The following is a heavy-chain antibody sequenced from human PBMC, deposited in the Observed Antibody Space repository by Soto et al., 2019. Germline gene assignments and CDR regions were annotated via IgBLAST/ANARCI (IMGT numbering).Heavy chain of an antibody. Sequence: SSETLSLTCAVSGFFVSSGNYWGWIRKPPGKGLEWIGSIFHGGNTYYNPSLKSRVTISVDMSKDQFSLKLNSVTAADTAVYYCARARWYDAFDVWGQGTVVTVSS. D-gene: IGHD2-15*01. V-gene: IGHV4-38-2*01. J-gene: IGHJ3*01. CDR2: IFHGGNT. CDR1: GFFVSSGNY. CDR3: ARARWYDAFDV.